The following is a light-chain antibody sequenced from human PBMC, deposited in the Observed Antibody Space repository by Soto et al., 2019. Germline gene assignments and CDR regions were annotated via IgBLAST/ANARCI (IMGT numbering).Light chain of an antibody. J-gene: IGLJ2*01. V-gene: IGLV2-11*01. CDR3: NSYAGGLVL. CDR2: DVN. Sequence: QSALTQPRSVSGSPGQSVTISCTGTNNDVGFYNYVSWYQQQLGKAPKLLIYDVNKRPSGVPPCFSGSKSANTASLTISGLQAADEADYYCNSYAGGLVLFGGGTKVTVL. CDR1: NNDVGFYNY.